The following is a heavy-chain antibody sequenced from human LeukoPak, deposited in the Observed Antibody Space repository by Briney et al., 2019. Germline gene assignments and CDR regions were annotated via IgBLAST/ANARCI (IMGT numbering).Heavy chain of an antibody. CDR3: TRVRCSGGTCYSSDY. V-gene: IGHV3-33*01. CDR2: IWYDGNKK. D-gene: IGHD2-15*01. Sequence: PGGSLRLSCAASGFTFSSYAMHWVRQAPGKGLEWVALIWYDGNKKYFEDSVKGRFTISRDNSKNTLFLQMNSLRAEDTAVYYCTRVRCSGGTCYSSDYWGQGTLVTVSS. CDR1: GFTFSSYA. J-gene: IGHJ4*02.